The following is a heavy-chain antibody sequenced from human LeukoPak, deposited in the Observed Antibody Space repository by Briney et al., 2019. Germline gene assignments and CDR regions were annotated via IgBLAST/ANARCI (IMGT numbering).Heavy chain of an antibody. CDR1: GFTFSSYA. CDR3: ARDQISLWFGELLKNYFDY. D-gene: IGHD3-10*01. V-gene: IGHV3-30-3*01. J-gene: IGHJ4*02. Sequence: GRSLRLSCAASGFTFSSYAMHWVRQAPGKGLEWVAVISYDGSNKYYADSVKGRFTISRDNSKNTLYLQMNSLRAEDTAVYYCARDQISLWFGELLKNYFDYWGQGTLVTVSS. CDR2: ISYDGSNK.